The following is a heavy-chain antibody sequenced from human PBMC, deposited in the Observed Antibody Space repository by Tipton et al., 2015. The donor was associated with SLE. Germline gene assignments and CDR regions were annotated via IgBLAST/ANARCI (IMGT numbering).Heavy chain of an antibody. CDR3: AREKISGSYYCYIEY. CDR1: GASISSGSYH. Sequence: TLSLTCTVSGASISSGSYHWSWIRQPAGKGLEWIGRIYTRGSTNYNPSLMNRATLSVDTSKNQLYLKLSSAAAADTAMYSCAREKISGSYYCYIEYWGPGTLVTVSS. CDR2: IYTRGST. J-gene: IGHJ4*02. D-gene: IGHD1-26*01. V-gene: IGHV4-61*02.